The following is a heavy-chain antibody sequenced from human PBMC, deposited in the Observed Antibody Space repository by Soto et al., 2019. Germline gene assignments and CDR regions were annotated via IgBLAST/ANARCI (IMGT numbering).Heavy chain of an antibody. J-gene: IGHJ4*02. CDR3: ARAIKRWEVNHYFDY. V-gene: IGHV1-69*06. Sequence: QVVLLQSGAEVKEPGSSVRLSCQVSGSTFNNFAFSWVRQAPGQGPAWLGGIVVMSNAADYSQRFQDRVTITADTSNSTLYMELGSLTFDDTAVYYCARAIKRWEVNHYFDYWGQGTLVTVSS. CDR2: IVVMSNAA. CDR1: GSTFNNFA. D-gene: IGHD1-26*01.